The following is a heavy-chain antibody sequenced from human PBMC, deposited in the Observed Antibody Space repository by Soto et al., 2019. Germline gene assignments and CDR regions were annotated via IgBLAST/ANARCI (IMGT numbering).Heavy chain of an antibody. CDR1: GGSISSGGYY. Sequence: QVQLQESGPGLVKPSQTLSLTCTVSGGSISSGGYYWSWIRQHPGKGLEWIGYIYYIGSTYYNPSRKSRVTRSVDTSKNQFSLKLSSVTAAATAVYYCAREGGIVGATAADYWGQGTLVTVSS. V-gene: IGHV4-31*03. D-gene: IGHD1-26*01. CDR2: IYYIGST. CDR3: AREGGIVGATAADY. J-gene: IGHJ4*02.